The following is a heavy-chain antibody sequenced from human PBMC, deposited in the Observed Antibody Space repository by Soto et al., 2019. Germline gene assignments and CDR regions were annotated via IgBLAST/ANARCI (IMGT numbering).Heavy chain of an antibody. CDR2: ASYDGSYK. D-gene: IGHD5-12*01. Sequence: QVQLVESGGGVVQPGRSLRLSCAASGFTFSSFGMHWVRQAPGKGLAWVAVASYDGSYKYYADSVKGRLTISRDNAKNTPYLQMNSLRAEDTAVYYCAKERSVVATPADFDYWGQGTLVTVSS. CDR3: AKERSVVATPADFDY. CDR1: GFTFSSFG. J-gene: IGHJ4*02. V-gene: IGHV3-30*18.